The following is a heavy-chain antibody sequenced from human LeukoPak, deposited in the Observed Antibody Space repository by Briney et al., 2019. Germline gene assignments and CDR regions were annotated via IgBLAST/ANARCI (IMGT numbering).Heavy chain of an antibody. D-gene: IGHD3-10*01. CDR2: ISSTSTTV. Sequence: GGSLRLSCAASGFTFSSYSMNWVRQAPGKGLEWISYISSTSTTVLYADSVKGRFTISRDNAKNSLYLQMNSLRAEDTAVYYCARAPLYYYGSGSYLDYWGQGTLVTVSS. V-gene: IGHV3-48*04. CDR1: GFTFSSYS. J-gene: IGHJ4*02. CDR3: ARAPLYYYGSGSYLDY.